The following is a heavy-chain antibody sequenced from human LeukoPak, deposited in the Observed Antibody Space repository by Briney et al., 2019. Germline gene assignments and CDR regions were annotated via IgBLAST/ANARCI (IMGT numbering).Heavy chain of an antibody. J-gene: IGHJ5*02. CDR3: AREAVEKWLPTKCWFDP. D-gene: IGHD6-19*01. CDR2: INAGNGST. Sequence: ASVKVSCKASGYTFASYAMHWVRQAPGQRLEWMGWINAGNGSTKYSQKFQGRVTITRDTSASTAYMELSSLRSEDTAVYYCAREAVEKWLPTKCWFDPWGQGTLVTVSS. V-gene: IGHV1-3*01. CDR1: GYTFASYA.